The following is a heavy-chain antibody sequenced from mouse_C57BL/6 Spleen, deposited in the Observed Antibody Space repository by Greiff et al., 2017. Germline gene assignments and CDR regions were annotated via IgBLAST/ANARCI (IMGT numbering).Heavy chain of an antibody. CDR2: IDPENGDT. J-gene: IGHJ2*01. D-gene: IGHD1-1*01. CDR1: GFNIKDDY. Sequence: EVKLMESGAELVRPGASVKLSCTASGFNIKDDYMHWVKQRPEQGLEWIGWIDPENGDTEYASKFQGKATITADTSSNTAYLQLSSLTSEDTAVYYCTTADGSSYGYWGQGTTLTVSS. V-gene: IGHV14-4*01. CDR3: TTADGSSYGY.